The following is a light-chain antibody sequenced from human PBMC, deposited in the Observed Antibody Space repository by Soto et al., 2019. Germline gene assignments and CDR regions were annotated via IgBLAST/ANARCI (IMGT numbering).Light chain of an antibody. Sequence: QSALTQPASVSGSPGQSITISCTGSSGDVGHYNYVSWYQQHPGKAPKLIIYEVTSRRSGVSNRFSGSKSGNTASLIISGLQAEDVADYYCTSYTTGRIWVFGAGTQLTVL. J-gene: IGLJ3*02. CDR1: SGDVGHYNY. CDR2: EVT. V-gene: IGLV2-14*01. CDR3: TSYTTGRIWV.